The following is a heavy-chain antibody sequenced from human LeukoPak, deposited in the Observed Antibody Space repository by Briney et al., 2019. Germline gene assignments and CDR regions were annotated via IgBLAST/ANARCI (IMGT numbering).Heavy chain of an antibody. CDR3: ARVDFGSGSYPTT. Sequence: GESLKISCKGSGYSFTSYWTGWVRQMPGKGLEWMGIIYPGDSDTRYSPSFQGQVTISADKSISTAYLQWSSLKASDSAMYFCARVDFGSGSYPTTWGQGTLVSVSS. V-gene: IGHV5-51*01. J-gene: IGHJ5*02. CDR2: IYPGDSDT. D-gene: IGHD3-10*01. CDR1: GYSFTSYW.